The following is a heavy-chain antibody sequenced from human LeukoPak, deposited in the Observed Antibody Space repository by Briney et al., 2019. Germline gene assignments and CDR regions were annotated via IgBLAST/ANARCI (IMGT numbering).Heavy chain of an antibody. CDR2: INPNSGGT. J-gene: IGHJ4*02. CDR1: GYTFTGYY. Sequence: ASVKVSCKASGYTFTGYYMHWVRQAPGQGLEWMGRINPNSGGTNYVQKFQGRVTMTRDTSISTAYMELSRLRSDDTAVYYCATLAVAGESGFDYWGQGTLVTVSS. D-gene: IGHD6-19*01. V-gene: IGHV1-2*06. CDR3: ATLAVAGESGFDY.